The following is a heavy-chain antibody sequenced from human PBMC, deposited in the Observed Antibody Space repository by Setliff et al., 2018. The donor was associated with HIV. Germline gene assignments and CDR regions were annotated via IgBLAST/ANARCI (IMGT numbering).Heavy chain of an antibody. D-gene: IGHD4-17*01. V-gene: IGHV1-69*10. CDR1: GGTFSSYA. Sequence: SVKVSCKASGGTFSSYAISWVRQAPGQGLEWMGGIIPILGIANYAQKFQGRVTITADKSTSTAYMELSSLRSEDTAVYYCARSTVTTDYYYYMDVWGKGTTVTVSS. CDR3: ARSTVTTDYYYYMDV. CDR2: IIPILGIA. J-gene: IGHJ6*03.